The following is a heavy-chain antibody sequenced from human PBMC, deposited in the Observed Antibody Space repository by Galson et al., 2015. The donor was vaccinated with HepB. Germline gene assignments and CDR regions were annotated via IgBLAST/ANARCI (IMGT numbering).Heavy chain of an antibody. V-gene: IGHV3-74*01. D-gene: IGHD2-15*01. CDR3: ARRQCIGASCYLYS. CDR1: GFTFNNYW. J-gene: IGHJ5*02. CDR2: IDNDGTGT. Sequence: SLRLSCAASGFTFNNYWMHWVRQAPGKGLVWVSRIDNDGTGTDYGDSVKGRFTISRDNAKTTLYLVMSSLRADDTAVYFCARRQCIGASCYLYSWGQGTLVTVSS.